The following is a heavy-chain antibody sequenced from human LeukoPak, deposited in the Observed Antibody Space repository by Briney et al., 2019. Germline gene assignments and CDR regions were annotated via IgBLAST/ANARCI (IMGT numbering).Heavy chain of an antibody. V-gene: IGHV3-66*01. Sequence: GGSLRLSCAASGFTVSSYYMSWVRQAPGKGLEWVSVIYSGGSTYYADSVKGRFTISRDNSKNTLYLQMNSLRAEDTAVYYCAREGIWGDTAMPAAMDVWGQGTTVTVSS. CDR3: AREGIWGDTAMPAAMDV. D-gene: IGHD5-18*01. CDR1: GFTVSSYY. J-gene: IGHJ6*02. CDR2: IYSGGST.